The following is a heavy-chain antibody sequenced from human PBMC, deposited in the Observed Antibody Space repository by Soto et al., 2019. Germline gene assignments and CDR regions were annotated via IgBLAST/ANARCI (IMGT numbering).Heavy chain of an antibody. J-gene: IGHJ6*03. CDR3: ARDHTNYDFWSGYYSGSSYYYYYYMDV. CDR1: GFTFSSYS. D-gene: IGHD3-3*01. CDR2: ISSSSSTI. V-gene: IGHV3-48*01. Sequence: GGSLRLSCAASGFTFSSYSMNWVRQAPGKGLEWVSYISSSSSTIYYAVSVKGRFTISRDNAKNSLYLQMNSLRAEDTAVYYCARDHTNYDFWSGYYSGSSYYYYYYMDVWGKGTTVTVSS.